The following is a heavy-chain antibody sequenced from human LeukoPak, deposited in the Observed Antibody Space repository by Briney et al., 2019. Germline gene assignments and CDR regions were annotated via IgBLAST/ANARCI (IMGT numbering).Heavy chain of an antibody. V-gene: IGHV3-7*01. Sequence: SGGSLRLSCAASGFSFSTYWMSWVRQAPGKGLEWVAHIKHDGTEKYYVDSVKGRFTISRDNAKNSLYLQMDTLRDEDTAVYYCVGDPGDYWGQGTLVTVSS. CDR3: VGDPGDY. CDR2: IKHDGTEK. J-gene: IGHJ4*02. CDR1: GFSFSTYW.